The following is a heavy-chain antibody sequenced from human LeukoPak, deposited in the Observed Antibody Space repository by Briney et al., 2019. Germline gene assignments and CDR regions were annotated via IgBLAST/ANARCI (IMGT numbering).Heavy chain of an antibody. CDR1: GGSFSGYY. V-gene: IGHV4-34*01. Sequence: SETLSLTCAVYGGSFSGYYWSWIRQHPGKGLEWIGEINHSGSTNYNPSLKSRVTISVDTSKNQFSLKLSSVTAADTAVYYCARGVLVRGIVVVPAAITPRGTYYMDVWGKGTTVTVSS. CDR3: ARGVLVRGIVVVPAAITPRGTYYMDV. J-gene: IGHJ6*03. CDR2: INHSGST. D-gene: IGHD2-2*02.